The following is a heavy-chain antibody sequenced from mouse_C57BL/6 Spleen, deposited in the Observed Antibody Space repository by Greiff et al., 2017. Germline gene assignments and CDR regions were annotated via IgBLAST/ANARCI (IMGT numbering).Heavy chain of an antibody. J-gene: IGHJ2*02. Sequence: VHLVESGPELVKPGASVKISCKASGYAFSSYGMSWVKQRPGKGLEWIGRIYPGDGDTYYNGKFKGKATPTADKSSSTTYMQLSRLTSEDSAVYFCFYYDSAGDFDYWGQGTSLTVSS. CDR2: IYPGDGDT. V-gene: IGHV1-82*01. CDR3: FYYDSAGDFDY. CDR1: GYAFSSYG. D-gene: IGHD2-4*01.